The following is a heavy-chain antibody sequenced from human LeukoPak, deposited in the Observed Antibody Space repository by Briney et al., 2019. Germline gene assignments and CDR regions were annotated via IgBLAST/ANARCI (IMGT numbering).Heavy chain of an antibody. CDR3: AKAPIVATRYFDY. D-gene: IGHD5-12*01. CDR1: GLTVTNAW. V-gene: IGHV3-15*04. J-gene: IGHJ4*02. CDR2: IASKTDGGTT. Sequence: GGSLRLSCAASGLTVTNAWMNWVRQAPGKGLEWVGRIASKTDGGTTDYAAPVKGRFTISRDDSKNTLYLQMNSLRAEDTAVYYCAKAPIVATRYFDYWGQGTLVTVSS.